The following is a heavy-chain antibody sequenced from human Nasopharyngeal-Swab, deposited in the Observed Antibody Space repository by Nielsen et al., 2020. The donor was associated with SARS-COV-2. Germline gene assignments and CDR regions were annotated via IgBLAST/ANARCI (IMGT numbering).Heavy chain of an antibody. V-gene: IGHV1-46*01. CDR1: GYTFTSYY. Sequence: ASVTVSCQASGYTFTSYYLHWVRQAPGQGLEWMGIINPTDGNTSYAQKFEGRVTMTRVTSTSTVYMELNSLRSEDTAVYYCARVLPFRITGTSGMDVWGQGTTATVSS. D-gene: IGHD1-7*01. CDR3: ARVLPFRITGTSGMDV. J-gene: IGHJ6*02. CDR2: INPTDGNT.